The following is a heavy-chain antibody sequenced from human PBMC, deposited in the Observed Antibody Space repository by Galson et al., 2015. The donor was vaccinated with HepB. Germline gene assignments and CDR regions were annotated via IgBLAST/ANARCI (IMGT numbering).Heavy chain of an antibody. Sequence: QSGAEVTKPGESLKISCMGSPYSFATYWIGWVRQMPGKGLEWMGIIYPGDSDTRYTPSLQGQVTISADKSIGTAFLQWSSLRTSDTAMYYCVRLGEGFVYWGQGTLVTVSS. CDR1: PYSFATYW. V-gene: IGHV5-51*01. CDR2: IYPGDSDT. J-gene: IGHJ4*02. CDR3: VRLGEGFVY.